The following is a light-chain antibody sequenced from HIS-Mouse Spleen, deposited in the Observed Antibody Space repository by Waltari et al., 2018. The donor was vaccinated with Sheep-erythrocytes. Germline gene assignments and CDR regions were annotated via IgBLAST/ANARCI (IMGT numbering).Light chain of an antibody. Sequence: QSALTQPRSVSGSPGQSVTISCTGTSSDVGGYNYVSWYQQHPGKAPKLMIYDASRRPSGVPALFSGSKSGNTASLTISGLQAEDEADYYCCSYAGSFYVFGTGTKVTVL. CDR3: CSYAGSFYV. CDR2: DAS. J-gene: IGLJ1*01. CDR1: SSDVGGYNY. V-gene: IGLV2-11*01.